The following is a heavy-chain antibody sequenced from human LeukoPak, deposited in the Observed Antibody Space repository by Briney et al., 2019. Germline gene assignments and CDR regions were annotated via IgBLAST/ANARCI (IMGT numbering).Heavy chain of an antibody. CDR3: AKSSGSHWGFDY. V-gene: IGHV3-53*01. D-gene: IGHD1-26*01. CDR1: GLTVSSNY. Sequence: GGSLRLSCAASGLTVSSNYMSWVRQAPGKGLEWVSVFYSGGSTYYADSVKGRFTISRDSSKNTLYLQMNSLRAEDTAVYYCAKSSGSHWGFDYWGQGTLVTVSS. CDR2: FYSGGST. J-gene: IGHJ4*02.